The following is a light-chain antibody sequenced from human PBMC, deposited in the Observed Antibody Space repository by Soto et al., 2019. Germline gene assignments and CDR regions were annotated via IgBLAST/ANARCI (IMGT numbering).Light chain of an antibody. CDR1: QGISNY. CDR2: AAS. V-gene: IGKV1-27*01. CDR3: QKYNSAPFT. Sequence: DIQMTQSPSSLSASVGDRVTITCRASQGISNYLAWYQQKPGKVPKLLIYAASTLQSGVPSRFSGSGSGTDFNSNNNSPQPEDGGTYYCQKYNSAPFTFGPGTKVDIK. J-gene: IGKJ3*01.